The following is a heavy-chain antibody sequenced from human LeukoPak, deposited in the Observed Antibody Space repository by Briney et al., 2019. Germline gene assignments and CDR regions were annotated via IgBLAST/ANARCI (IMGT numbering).Heavy chain of an antibody. J-gene: IGHJ4*02. V-gene: IGHV3-30*18. CDR1: GFTFSSYG. CDR3: AKDVELLGYSYGYVGYYFDY. CDR2: ISYDGSNK. D-gene: IGHD5-18*01. Sequence: GSLRLSCAASGFTFSSYGMHWVRQAPGKGLEWVAVISYDGSNKYYADSVKGRFTISRDNSKNTLYLQMNSLRAEDTAVYYCAKDVELLGYSYGYVGYYFDYWGQGTLVTVSS.